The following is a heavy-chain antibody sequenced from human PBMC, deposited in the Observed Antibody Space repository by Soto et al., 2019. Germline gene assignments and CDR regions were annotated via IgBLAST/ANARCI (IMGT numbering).Heavy chain of an antibody. CDR2: IYESGYT. CDR3: VRALRHTAMVYPWSDP. CDR1: GASVSSGAYY. Sequence: LSLTCTVSGASVSSGAYYWGWVRQRPGRGLEWIGYIYESGYTYYNTSLKSRLTISLDRSNNQFSLGLTSVTAADTAVYYCVRALRHTAMVYPWSDPWGQGTLVTVSS. D-gene: IGHD5-18*01. J-gene: IGHJ5*02. V-gene: IGHV4-31*03.